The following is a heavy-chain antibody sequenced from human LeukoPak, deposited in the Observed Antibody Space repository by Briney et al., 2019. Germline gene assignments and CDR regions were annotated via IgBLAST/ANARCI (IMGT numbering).Heavy chain of an antibody. D-gene: IGHD2-15*01. Sequence: GGSLRLSCAASGFTFSSAGMHWGCQGPPKGLEWVAVILYNGSNKYYADSVKGRFTISRDNSKNTLYLQMNSLRVEDTAVYYCARAGGYCSGGSCYRGYSWFDPWGQGTLVTVSS. CDR1: GFTFSSAG. CDR2: ILYNGSNK. CDR3: ARAGGYCSGGSCYRGYSWFDP. J-gene: IGHJ5*02. V-gene: IGHV3-33*01.